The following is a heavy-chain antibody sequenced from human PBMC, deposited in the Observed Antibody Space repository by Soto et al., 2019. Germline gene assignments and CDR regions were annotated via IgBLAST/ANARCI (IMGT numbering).Heavy chain of an antibody. Sequence: ASVKVSCKASGYTFTGYYMHWVRQAPGQGLEWMGWINPNSGGTNYAQKFQGRVTMTRDTSISTAYMELSRLRSDDTAVYYCARVEELGWAFDIWGQGTMVTVSS. CDR2: INPNSGGT. CDR1: GYTFTGYY. J-gene: IGHJ3*02. D-gene: IGHD7-27*01. V-gene: IGHV1-2*02. CDR3: ARVEELGWAFDI.